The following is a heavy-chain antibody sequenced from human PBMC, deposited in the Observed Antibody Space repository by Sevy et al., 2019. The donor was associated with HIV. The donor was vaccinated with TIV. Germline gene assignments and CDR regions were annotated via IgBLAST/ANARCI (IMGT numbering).Heavy chain of an antibody. V-gene: IGHV3-21*01. D-gene: IGHD6-13*01. J-gene: IGHJ4*02. CDR3: ARHIAADYYFDY. Sequence: GGSLRLSCAASGFTFSSYSMNWVRRAPGKGLEWVSSISSSSSYIYYADSVKGRFTISRDNAKNSLYLQMNSLRAEDTAVYYCARHIAADYYFDYWGQGTLVTVSS. CDR1: GFTFSSYS. CDR2: ISSSSSYI.